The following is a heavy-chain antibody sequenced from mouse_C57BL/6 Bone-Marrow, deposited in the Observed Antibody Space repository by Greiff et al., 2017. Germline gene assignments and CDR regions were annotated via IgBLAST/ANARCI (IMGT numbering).Heavy chain of an antibody. CDR2: IYPGNSDT. CDR1: GYTFTSYW. V-gene: IGHV1-5*01. D-gene: IGHD2-4*01. CDR3: TRRIYYDYPYYAMDY. Sequence: EVQLQQSGTVLARPGASVKMSCKTSGYTFTSYWMHWVKQRPGQGLEWIGAIYPGNSDTSYNQKFKGKAKLTAVTSASTAYMELSSLTNEDSAVYYCTRRIYYDYPYYAMDYWGQGTSVTVSS. J-gene: IGHJ4*01.